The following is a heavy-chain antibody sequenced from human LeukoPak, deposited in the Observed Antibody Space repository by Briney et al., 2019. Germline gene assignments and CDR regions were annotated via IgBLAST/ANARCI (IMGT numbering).Heavy chain of an antibody. CDR2: VGISGDT. V-gene: IGHV3-13*01. D-gene: IGHD6-19*01. CDR1: GFTFRSYD. Sequence: GGSLRLSCAASGFTFRSYDMHWVRQVTGKGLEWVSAVGISGDTYYAGSVKGRFTISRENAKNSLYLQMNSLTAGDTAVYFCVRGGIQVSGIDEIDYWGQGTLVTVSS. J-gene: IGHJ4*02. CDR3: VRGGIQVSGIDEIDY.